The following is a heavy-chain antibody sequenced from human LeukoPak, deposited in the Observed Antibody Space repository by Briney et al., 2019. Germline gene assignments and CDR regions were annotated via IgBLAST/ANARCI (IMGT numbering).Heavy chain of an antibody. V-gene: IGHV4-59*01. CDR1: GGSISSYY. CDR3: ARVTSDSSGYYYLNWYFDL. Sequence: SETLSLTCTVSGGSISSYYWSWIRQPPGKGLEWIGYIYYSGGTNYNPSLKSRVTISVDTSKNQFSLKLSSVTAADTAVYYCARVTSDSSGYYYLNWYFDLWGRGTLVTVSS. CDR2: IYYSGGT. J-gene: IGHJ2*01. D-gene: IGHD3-22*01.